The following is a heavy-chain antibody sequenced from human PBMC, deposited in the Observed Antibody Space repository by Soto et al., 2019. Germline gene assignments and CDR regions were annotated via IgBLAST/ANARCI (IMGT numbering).Heavy chain of an antibody. D-gene: IGHD6-25*01. V-gene: IGHV3-11*01. CDR3: ARQPCSGCRWIDP. Sequence: QVQLVESGGGLGKPGGSLRLSCAASGFTFSDYYMSWIRQAPGKGLGWVSYISSSGSTIYYTDSVKGRFTISRDNAKNSLYLQMNSLRAVDTAVYYCARQPCSGCRWIDPWGQGTLVTVSS. J-gene: IGHJ5*02. CDR2: ISSSGSTI. CDR1: GFTFSDYY.